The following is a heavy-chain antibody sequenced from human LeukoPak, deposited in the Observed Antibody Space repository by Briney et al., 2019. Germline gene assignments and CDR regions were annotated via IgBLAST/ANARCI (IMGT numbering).Heavy chain of an antibody. CDR2: IYSNGRT. CDR3: ARDVGP. J-gene: IGHJ5*02. V-gene: IGHV3-53*01. CDR1: GFTVSNNY. Sequence: AGSLRLSCAASGFTVSNNYMRWVRQAPAKGLEWVSLIYSNGRTDYTDSVKGRCSISRDNSKNTMYLQMNSLRAEDTAMYYCARDVGPWGQGTLVTVSS. D-gene: IGHD2-15*01.